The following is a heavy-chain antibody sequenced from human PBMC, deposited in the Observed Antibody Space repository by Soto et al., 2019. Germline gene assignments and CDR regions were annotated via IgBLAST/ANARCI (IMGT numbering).Heavy chain of an antibody. V-gene: IGHV3-23*01. CDR1: GFTFSSYA. D-gene: IGHD5-18*01. Sequence: GGSLRLSCAASGFTFSSYAMSWVRQAPGKGLEWVSAISGSGGSTYYADSVKGRFTISRDNSKNTLYLQMNSLRAEDTAVYYCAKDQVKAYFVDTAMVVPDYWGQGTLVTVSS. CDR3: AKDQVKAYFVDTAMVVPDY. CDR2: ISGSGGST. J-gene: IGHJ4*02.